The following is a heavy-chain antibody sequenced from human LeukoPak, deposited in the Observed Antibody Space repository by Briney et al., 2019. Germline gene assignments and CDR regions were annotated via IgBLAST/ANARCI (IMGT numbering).Heavy chain of an antibody. CDR3: ARQDYDILTGYYPPDY. V-gene: IGHV4-39*01. CDR2: MYHGGST. Sequence: KPSETLSLTCTVSGGSISSSSYYWGWIRQPPGKGLEWIGSMYHGGSTYYNPSLKSRVTISVDTSKNQFSLKLSSVTAADTAVYYCARQDYDILTGYYPPDYWGQGTLVTVSS. CDR1: GGSISSSSYY. J-gene: IGHJ4*02. D-gene: IGHD3-9*01.